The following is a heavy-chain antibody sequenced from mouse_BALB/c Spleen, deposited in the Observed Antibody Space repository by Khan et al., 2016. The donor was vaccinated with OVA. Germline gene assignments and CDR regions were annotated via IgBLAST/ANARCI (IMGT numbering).Heavy chain of an antibody. D-gene: IGHD2-14*01. CDR1: GFSLSRYN. J-gene: IGHJ4*01. Sequence: QVQLKESGPGLVAPSQSLSLTCTVSGFSLSRYNIHWVRQPPGKGLEWLGVILGGGGTAYNYPLQYRLSIRKDNSQSQVLLKMNSLQTDETAMYYCARAYYRYDGYYAMDYWGQGTSVTVSS. CDR3: ARAYYRYDGYYAMDY. CDR2: ILGGGGT. V-gene: IGHV2-6-4*01.